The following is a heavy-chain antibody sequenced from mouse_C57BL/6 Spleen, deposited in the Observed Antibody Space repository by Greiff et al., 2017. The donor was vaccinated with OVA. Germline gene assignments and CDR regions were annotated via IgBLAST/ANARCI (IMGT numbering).Heavy chain of an antibody. CDR3: ATWSLGYFDV. Sequence: QVQLQQPGAELVMPGASVKLSCKASGYTFTSYWMHWVKQRPGQGLEWIGEIDPSDSYTNYNQKFKGKSTLTVDKSSSTAYMQLSSLTSEDSAVDYCATWSLGYFDVWGTGTTVTVSS. CDR2: IDPSDSYT. CDR1: GYTFTSYW. V-gene: IGHV1-69*01. J-gene: IGHJ1*03. D-gene: IGHD1-1*02.